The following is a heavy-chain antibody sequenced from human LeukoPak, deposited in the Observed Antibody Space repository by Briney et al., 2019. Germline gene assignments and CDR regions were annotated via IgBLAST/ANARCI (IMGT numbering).Heavy chain of an antibody. CDR1: GFSSSDDS. D-gene: IGHD1-14*01. V-gene: IGHV3-23*01. CDR3: AKRRSLIVTPGNHFDY. CDR2: IASSGTT. Sequence: PGGSLGFSWAAPGFSSSDDSRNLGRPAPGEGLGWGSTIASSGTTYYADSVKGRFTISRDNSQYTLYLQMNSLTAEDTALYYCAKRRSLIVTPGNHFDYWGLGTLVTVSS. J-gene: IGHJ4*02.